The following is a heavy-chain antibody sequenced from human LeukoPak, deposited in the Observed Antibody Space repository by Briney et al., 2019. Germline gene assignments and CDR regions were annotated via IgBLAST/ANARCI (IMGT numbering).Heavy chain of an antibody. CDR3: ARVQPPIYYDSSGYVDGDY. CDR1: GYTFTGYY. J-gene: IGHJ4*02. D-gene: IGHD3-22*01. V-gene: IGHV1-2*02. CDR2: INPNSGGT. Sequence: ASVKVSCKASGYTFTGYYMHWVRQAPGQGLEWMGWINPNSGGTNYAQKFQGRVPMTRDTSISTTYMELSRLRSDDTAVYYCARVQPPIYYDSSGYVDGDYWGQGTLVTVSS.